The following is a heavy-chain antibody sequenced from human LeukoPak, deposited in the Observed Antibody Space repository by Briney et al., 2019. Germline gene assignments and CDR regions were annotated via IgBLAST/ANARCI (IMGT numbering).Heavy chain of an antibody. V-gene: IGHV4-34*01. CDR2: INHSGST. D-gene: IGHD3-22*01. CDR3: ARGVGGPYYYDSSGYYRIHYYFDY. J-gene: IGHJ4*02. CDR1: GGSFSGYY. Sequence: PSETLSLTCAVYGGSFSGYYWSWIRQPPGKGLEWIGEINHSGSTNYNPSLKSRVTISVDTSKNQFSLKLSSVTAADTAVYYCARGVGGPYYYDSSGYYRIHYYFDYWGQGTLVTVSS.